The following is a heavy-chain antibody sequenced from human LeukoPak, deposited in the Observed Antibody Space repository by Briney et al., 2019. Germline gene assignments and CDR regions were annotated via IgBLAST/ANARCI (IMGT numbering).Heavy chain of an antibody. CDR1: GGSMSRYY. CDR2: IYYRGST. J-gene: IGHJ4*02. Sequence: KPSETLSLTCTVSGGSMSRYYWSCIPRPPGKTRECIGYIYYRGSTNYNPSLKSRVTISVDTSKNHFSLKLSSVTAADTAVYYCARAGQGDFWSGLRYFDYWGQGTLVTVSS. V-gene: IGHV4-59*01. CDR3: ARAGQGDFWSGLRYFDY. D-gene: IGHD3-3*01.